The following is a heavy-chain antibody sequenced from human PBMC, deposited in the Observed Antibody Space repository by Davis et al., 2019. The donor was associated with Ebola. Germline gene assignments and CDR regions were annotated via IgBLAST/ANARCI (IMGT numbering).Heavy chain of an antibody. V-gene: IGHV4-39*07. CDR1: GGSISSGDYY. Sequence: MPSETLSLTCTVSGGSISSGDYYWSWIRQPPGKGLEWIGEINHSGSTNYNPSLKSRVTISVDTSKNQFSLKLSSVTAADTAVYYCARARYYYGRGRLDPWGQGTLVTVSS. CDR3: ARARYYYGRGRLDP. J-gene: IGHJ5*02. D-gene: IGHD3-10*02. CDR2: INHSGST.